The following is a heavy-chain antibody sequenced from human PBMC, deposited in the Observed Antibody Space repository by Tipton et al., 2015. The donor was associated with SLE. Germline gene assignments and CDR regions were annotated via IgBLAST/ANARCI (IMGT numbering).Heavy chain of an antibody. D-gene: IGHD2-2*03. CDR2: IYYSGSL. CDR1: GDSIRTTGYY. V-gene: IGHV4-31*03. Sequence: LRLSCTASGDSIRTTGYYWSWIRQQPGKGLEWIGYIYYSGSLYYNPSLSSRLTISIDTSKNQFSLKLGSVTAADTAIYYCVGYCSSTGCRSPYSYYYMDVWGNKGTTVTVSS. J-gene: IGHJ6*03. CDR3: VGYCSSTGCRSPYSYYYMDV.